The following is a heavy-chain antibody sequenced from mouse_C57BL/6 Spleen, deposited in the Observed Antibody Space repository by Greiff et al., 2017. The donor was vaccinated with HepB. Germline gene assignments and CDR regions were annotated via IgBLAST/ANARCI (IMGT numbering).Heavy chain of an antibody. D-gene: IGHD1-1*01. CDR3: ARSSYVEAMDY. Sequence: EVKLVESGPGMVKPSQSLSLTCTVPGYSITSGYDWHWIRHFPGNKLEWMGYISYSGSTNYNPSLKSRISITHDTSKNHFFLKLNSVTTEDTATYYCARSSYVEAMDYWGQGTSVTVSS. J-gene: IGHJ4*01. CDR1: GYSITSGYD. V-gene: IGHV3-1*01. CDR2: ISYSGST.